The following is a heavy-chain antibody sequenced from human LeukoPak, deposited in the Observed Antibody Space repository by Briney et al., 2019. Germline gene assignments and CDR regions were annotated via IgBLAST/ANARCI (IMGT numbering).Heavy chain of an antibody. J-gene: IGHJ6*03. Sequence: PSETLSLTCAVYGGSFSGYYWSWIRQPPGKGLEWIGEINHSGSTNYNPSLKSRVTISVDTSKNQFSLKLSSVTAADTAVYYCARAVMRYYYYMDVWGKGTTVTVSS. CDR1: GGSFSGYY. V-gene: IGHV4-34*01. CDR2: INHSGST. D-gene: IGHD3-16*01. CDR3: ARAVMRYYYYMDV.